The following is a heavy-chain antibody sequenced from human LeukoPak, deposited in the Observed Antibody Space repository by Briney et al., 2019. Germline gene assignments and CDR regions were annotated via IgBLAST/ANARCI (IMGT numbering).Heavy chain of an antibody. CDR3: ARAQLQGYSSSSLANWFDP. CDR1: GGSISSYY. V-gene: IGHV4-59*01. J-gene: IGHJ5*02. CDR2: IYYSGST. Sequence: SETLSLTCTVSGGSISSYYWSWIRQPPGKGLEWIGYIYYSGSTNYNPSLKSRVTISVDTSKNQFSLKLSSVTAADTAVYYCARAQLQGYSSSSLANWFDPWGQGTLATVSS. D-gene: IGHD6-6*01.